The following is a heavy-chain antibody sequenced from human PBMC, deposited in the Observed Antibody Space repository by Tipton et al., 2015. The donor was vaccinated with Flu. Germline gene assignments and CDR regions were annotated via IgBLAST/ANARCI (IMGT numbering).Heavy chain of an antibody. J-gene: IGHJ6*02. V-gene: IGHV1-18*01. CDR2: ISGYSGDT. D-gene: IGHD1-26*01. CDR1: GYTFTNFG. CDR3: ARDRGSYNIHLEYHYYYGMDV. Sequence: QMQLVQSGVEVKKPGASVKVSCKASGYTFTNFGITWVRQAPGQGLEWMGWISGYSGDTNYAEKLQGRVTMTTDASTHTAYMELRSLKSDDTAMYYCARDRGSYNIHLEYHYYYGMDVWGQGTTVTVSS.